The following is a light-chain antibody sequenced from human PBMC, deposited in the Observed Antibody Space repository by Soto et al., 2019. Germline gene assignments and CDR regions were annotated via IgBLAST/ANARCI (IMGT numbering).Light chain of an antibody. CDR2: GPS. Sequence: EIVLTQSPGTLSLSPGDRATLACRASQSLTSSYLAWYQQKPGQAPRLLLYGPSSRATGIPDRFSGSGSGADFTLTISRLEPEDFAVYYCRQYESPPPSYTFGQGTKLEIK. V-gene: IGKV3-20*01. CDR1: QSLTSSY. CDR3: RQYESPPPSYT. J-gene: IGKJ2*01.